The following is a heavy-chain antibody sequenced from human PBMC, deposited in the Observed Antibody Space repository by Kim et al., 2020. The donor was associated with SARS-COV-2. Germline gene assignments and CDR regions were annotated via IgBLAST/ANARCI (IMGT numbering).Heavy chain of an antibody. CDR3: ARDLVRWSRNRQEIVVVPAAIGY. J-gene: IGHJ4*02. V-gene: IGHV7-4-1*02. CDR1: GYTFTSYA. D-gene: IGHD2-2*01. CDR2: INTNTGNP. Sequence: ASVKVSCKASGYTFTSYAMNWVRQAPGQGLEWMGWINTNTGNPTYAQGFIGRFVFSLDTSVSTAYLQISSLKAEDTAVYYCARDLVRWSRNRQEIVVVPAAIGYWGQGTLVTVSS.